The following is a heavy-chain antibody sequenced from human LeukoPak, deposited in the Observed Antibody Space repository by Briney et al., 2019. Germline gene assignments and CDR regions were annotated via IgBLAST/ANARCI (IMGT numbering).Heavy chain of an antibody. CDR3: ARVSYYDGSGYYVGEETIDY. D-gene: IGHD3-22*01. Sequence: ASVTVSCKASGYTFTCYYMHWVRQAPGQGLEWMGWINPNSGDTGYAQKFQGRVTMTRNTAISTAYMELSSLRSEDTAVYYCARVSYYDGSGYYVGEETIDYWGQGTLVTVSS. V-gene: IGHV1-8*02. CDR2: INPNSGDT. J-gene: IGHJ4*02. CDR1: GYTFTCYY.